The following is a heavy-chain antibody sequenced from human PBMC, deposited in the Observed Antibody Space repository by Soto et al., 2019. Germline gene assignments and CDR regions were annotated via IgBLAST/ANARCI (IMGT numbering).Heavy chain of an antibody. V-gene: IGHV3-30*18. CDR1: GFTFSSYG. D-gene: IGHD2-15*01. CDR2: ISYDGSNK. J-gene: IGHJ4*02. Sequence: QVQLVESGGGVVQPGRSLRLSCAASGFTFSSYGMHWVRQAPGKGLGWVAVISYDGSNKYYADSVKGRFTISRDNSKNTLYLQMNSLRAEDTAVYYCAKDRNIVVMAAPLDYWGQGTLVTVS. CDR3: AKDRNIVVMAAPLDY.